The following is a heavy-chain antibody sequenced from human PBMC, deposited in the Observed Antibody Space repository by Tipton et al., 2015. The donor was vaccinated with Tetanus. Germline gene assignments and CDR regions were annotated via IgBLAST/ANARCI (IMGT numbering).Heavy chain of an antibody. CDR3: ATDMSVDTGYDY. Sequence: SLRLSCAASGFTFSNYAMAWVRQAPGKGLEWVSGISVRGSHTYYADPVKGRFSISRDNSKNTVYLQMNSLRDEDTAVYYCATDMSVDTGYDYWGRGTLVTVSS. CDR2: ISVRGSHT. V-gene: IGHV3-23*01. J-gene: IGHJ4*02. D-gene: IGHD5-18*01. CDR1: GFTFSNYA.